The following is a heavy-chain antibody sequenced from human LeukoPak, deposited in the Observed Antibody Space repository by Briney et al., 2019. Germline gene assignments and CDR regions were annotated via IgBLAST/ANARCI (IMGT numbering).Heavy chain of an antibody. J-gene: IGHJ4*02. CDR3: ARTSIAAAGTIDD. V-gene: IGHV4-59*08. CDR2: IYYSGNT. Sequence: SETLSLTCTVSGGSIRSYYWSWIRQPPGKGLEWIGYIYYSGNTNYNPSLKSRVTISVDTSKNQFSLRLSSVTAADTAVYYCARTSIAAAGTIDDWGQGPLVTVSS. D-gene: IGHD6-13*01. CDR1: GGSIRSYY.